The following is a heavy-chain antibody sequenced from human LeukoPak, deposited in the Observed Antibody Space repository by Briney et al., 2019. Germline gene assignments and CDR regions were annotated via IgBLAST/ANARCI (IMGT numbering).Heavy chain of an antibody. J-gene: IGHJ4*02. CDR3: ARDPSGSGWSLNN. Sequence: GRSLRLSSTASGFTFGSNAMHWVRQAPGKGLEWVAFIWYDGSNDHYADSVKGRFTISRDNSKNTVCLQMNSLRVEDTAVYYCARDPSGSGWSLNNWGQGTLVTVSS. D-gene: IGHD6-19*01. CDR1: GFTFGSNA. V-gene: IGHV3-33*01. CDR2: IWYDGSND.